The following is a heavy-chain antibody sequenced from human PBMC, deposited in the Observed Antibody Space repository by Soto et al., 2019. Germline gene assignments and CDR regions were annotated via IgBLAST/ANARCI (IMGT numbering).Heavy chain of an antibody. D-gene: IGHD3-10*01. CDR2: ISRDGSNK. J-gene: IGHJ4*02. Sequence: PWGSLRLSCAASGFAFIRYAIHFFRHSPGKGLEWVAVISRDGSNKYYVDSVKGRFTISRDNSKNTLYLQMNSLRDEDTAVYYCARSRNSAVADSFDFWGQGTLVTVSS. CDR1: GFAFIRYA. V-gene: IGHV3-30*04. CDR3: ARSRNSAVADSFDF.